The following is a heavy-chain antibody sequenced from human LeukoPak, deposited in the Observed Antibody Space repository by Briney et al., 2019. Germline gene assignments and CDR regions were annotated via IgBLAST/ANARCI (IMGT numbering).Heavy chain of an antibody. D-gene: IGHD3-3*01. CDR2: ISAYNGNT. CDR1: GYTFTSYG. Sequence: GASVKVSRKASGYTFTSYGISWVRQAPGQGLEWMGWISAYNGNTNYAQKLQGRVTMTTDTSTSTAYMELRSLRSDDTAVYYCARDHWSGYYSGPFYWGQGTLVTVSS. CDR3: ARDHWSGYYSGPFY. J-gene: IGHJ4*02. V-gene: IGHV1-18*01.